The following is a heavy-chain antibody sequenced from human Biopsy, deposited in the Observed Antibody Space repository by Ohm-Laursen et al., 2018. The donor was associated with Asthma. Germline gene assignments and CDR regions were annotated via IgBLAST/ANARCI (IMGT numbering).Heavy chain of an antibody. D-gene: IGHD1-26*01. V-gene: IGHV1-2*04. Sequence: ASVKVSCKTSGFPFTAYYIHWVRQTPGQGLEWMGWISLNTGDANLAQKFRGWVTMTRDTSISAAYLVLSGLKSHDTAVYYCARAPYSDAIDSWGQGTLVAVSS. CDR2: ISLNTGDA. CDR1: GFPFTAYY. J-gene: IGHJ4*02. CDR3: ARAPYSDAIDS.